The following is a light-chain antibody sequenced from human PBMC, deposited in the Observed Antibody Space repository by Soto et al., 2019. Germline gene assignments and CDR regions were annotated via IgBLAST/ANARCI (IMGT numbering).Light chain of an antibody. V-gene: IGKV1-6*01. CDR1: QSISTY. Sequence: IQMTQSPSSLSVSVGDRVTITCRASQSISTYLNWYQQKPGKAPKLLIYAASSLQSGVPSRFSGSGSGTDFTLTISSLQPEDFATYYCLQDYNYPRTFGGGTKVDIK. CDR2: AAS. CDR3: LQDYNYPRT. J-gene: IGKJ4*01.